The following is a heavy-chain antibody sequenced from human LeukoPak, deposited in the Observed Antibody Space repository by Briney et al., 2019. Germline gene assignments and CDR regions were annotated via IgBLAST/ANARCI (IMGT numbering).Heavy chain of an antibody. CDR2: ITGSGGAT. Sequence: GGSLRLSCAASGFIYSKYAMSWVRQAPGKGLEWVSGITGSGGATYYAGSVKGRFTISRDNSKNTLYLQMNSLRAEDTAVYYCAKDLSQFLVRGDFDHWGQGTLVIVSS. CDR1: GFIYSKYA. D-gene: IGHD3-10*02. J-gene: IGHJ4*02. CDR3: AKDLSQFLVRGDFDH. V-gene: IGHV3-23*01.